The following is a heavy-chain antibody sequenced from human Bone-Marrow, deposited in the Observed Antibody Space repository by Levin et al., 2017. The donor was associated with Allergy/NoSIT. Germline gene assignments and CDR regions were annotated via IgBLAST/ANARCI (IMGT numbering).Heavy chain of an antibody. J-gene: IGHJ6*02. V-gene: IGHV3-9*01. CDR2: ITWNSVDV. D-gene: IGHD6-13*01. CDR3: ARDMIAARPYYGMDV. Sequence: GGSLRLSCVASGFTFDDHAMHWVRQGPGRGLEWVSAITWNSVDVGYADSVKGRFTISRDNAKNSLYLDMKNLRPEDTAIYYCARDMIAARPYYGMDVWGRGTAVTVFS. CDR1: GFTFDDHA.